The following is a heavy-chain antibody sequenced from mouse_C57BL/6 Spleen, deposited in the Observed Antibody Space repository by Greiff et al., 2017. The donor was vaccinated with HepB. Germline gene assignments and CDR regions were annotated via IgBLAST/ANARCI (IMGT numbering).Heavy chain of an antibody. J-gene: IGHJ1*03. Sequence: VQLVESGPGLVQPSQSLSITCTVSGFSLTSYGVHWVRQSPGKGLEWLGVIWSGGSTDYNAAFISRLSISKDNSKSKVFFKMNSLQADDTAVYYCARWGLLRTDGYFDGWGTGTTVTVSS. CDR2: IWSGGST. CDR3: ARWGLLRTDGYFDG. D-gene: IGHD2-3*01. V-gene: IGHV2-2*01. CDR1: GFSLTSYG.